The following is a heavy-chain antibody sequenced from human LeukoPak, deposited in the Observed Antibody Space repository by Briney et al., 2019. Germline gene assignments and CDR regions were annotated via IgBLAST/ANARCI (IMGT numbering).Heavy chain of an antibody. D-gene: IGHD3-10*02. CDR1: EFSVGSNY. Sequence: GGSLRLSCAASEFSVGSNYMTWVRQAPGKGLEWVSLIYSGGSTYYADSVKGRFTISRDNSKNTLYLQMNSLRAEDTAVYYCARINYDVYYYMDVWGKGTTVTISS. CDR2: IYSGGST. CDR3: ARINYDVYYYMDV. V-gene: IGHV3-66*01. J-gene: IGHJ6*03.